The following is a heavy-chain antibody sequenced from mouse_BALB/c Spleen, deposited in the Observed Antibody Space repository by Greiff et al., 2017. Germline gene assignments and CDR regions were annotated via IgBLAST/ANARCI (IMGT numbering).Heavy chain of an antibody. CDR1: GYAFTNYL. D-gene: IGHD4-1*01. Sequence: QVQLQQSGAELVRPGTSVKVSCKASGYAFTNYLIEWVKQRPGQSLEWIGVINPGSGGTNYNEKFMGKATLTADKSSSTAYMQLSSLTSDDSAVYFCARRGTGPYYFDYWGQGTTLTVSS. CDR2: INPGSGGT. V-gene: IGHV1-54*01. CDR3: ARRGTGPYYFDY. J-gene: IGHJ2*01.